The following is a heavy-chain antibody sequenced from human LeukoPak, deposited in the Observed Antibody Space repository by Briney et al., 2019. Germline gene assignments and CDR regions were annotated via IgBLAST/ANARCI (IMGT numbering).Heavy chain of an antibody. D-gene: IGHD6-13*01. CDR1: GGSFSGYY. CDR2: INHSGST. Sequence: SETLSLTCAVYGGSFSGYYWSWIRQPPGKGLEWIGEINHSGSTNYNPSLKSRVTISVDTSKNQFSLKLSSVTAADTAVYYCARDKSQVKYSSSWYRTGQFDYWGQGTLVTVSS. CDR3: ARDKSQVKYSSSWYRTGQFDY. J-gene: IGHJ4*02. V-gene: IGHV4-34*01.